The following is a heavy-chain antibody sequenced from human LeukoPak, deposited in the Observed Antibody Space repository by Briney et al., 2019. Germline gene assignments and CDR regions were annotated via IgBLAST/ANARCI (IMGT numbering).Heavy chain of an antibody. CDR3: ATDYGGRGEYYFDH. J-gene: IGHJ4*02. CDR2: FDPEDGET. V-gene: IGHV1-24*01. D-gene: IGHD4-23*01. CDR1: GYTLTELS. Sequence: ASVKVSCKVSGYTLTELSMHSVRQAPGKGLEWMGGFDPEDGETIYAQKFQGRVTMTEGTSTDTAYMELGSLRSEDTAVYYCATDYGGRGEYYFDHWPERPLVTVSS.